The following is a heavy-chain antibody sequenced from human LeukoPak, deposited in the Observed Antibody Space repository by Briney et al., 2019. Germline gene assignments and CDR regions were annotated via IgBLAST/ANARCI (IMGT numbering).Heavy chain of an antibody. CDR3: ARDRMFRTEWLSDY. D-gene: IGHD3-3*01. CDR2: IWTDGGT. V-gene: IGHV4-61*02. CDR1: GGSISSGNYY. J-gene: IGHJ4*02. Sequence: SQTLSLTCTVSGGSISSGNYYWSWIRQPAGKGLEWIGRIWTDGGTGYKPSLKSRVTISVDKSKNQFSLKLSSVTAADTAVYYCARDRMFRTEWLSDYWGQGTLVTVSS.